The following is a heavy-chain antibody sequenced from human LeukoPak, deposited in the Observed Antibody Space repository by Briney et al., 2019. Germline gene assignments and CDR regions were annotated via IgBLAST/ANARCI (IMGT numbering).Heavy chain of an antibody. CDR1: GGSINGYY. D-gene: IGHD3-22*01. CDR2: IYYSGST. CDR3: ARVPYYYDSSGYSFDY. V-gene: IGHV4-59*12. J-gene: IGHJ4*02. Sequence: SETRXXXCTVSGGSINGYYWSWSRQPPGKGLEGIGYIYYSGSTNYNPSLKSRVTISVDTSKNQFSLKLSSVTAADTAVYYCARVPYYYDSSGYSFDYWGQGTLVTVSS.